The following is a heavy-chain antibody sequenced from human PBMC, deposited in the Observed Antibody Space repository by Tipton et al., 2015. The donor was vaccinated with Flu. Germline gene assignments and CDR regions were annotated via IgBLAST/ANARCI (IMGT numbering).Heavy chain of an antibody. D-gene: IGHD6-13*01. CDR2: IYYSGST. CDR1: GGSISSYY. V-gene: IGHV4-59*01. Sequence: TLCLTCTVSGGSISSYYWSWIRQPPGKGLEWIGYIYYSGSTNYNPSLKSRVTISVDTSKNQFSLKLSSVTAADTAVYYCARVSSSSSWSQDWYFDLWGRGTLVTVSS. J-gene: IGHJ2*01. CDR3: ARVSSSSSWSQDWYFDL.